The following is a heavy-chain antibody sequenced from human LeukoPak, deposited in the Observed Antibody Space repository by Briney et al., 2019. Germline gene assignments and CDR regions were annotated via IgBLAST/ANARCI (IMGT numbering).Heavy chain of an antibody. D-gene: IGHD3-16*01. CDR3: ARGRYGWLPFDF. CDR1: GGSMSSYY. J-gene: IGHJ4*02. V-gene: IGHV4-59*01. Sequence: PETLSLTCSVSGGSMSSYYWSWIRQPPGKGLEWIGYIYYSGSTNYNPSLKSRVTISVDTSKNQFTLKLSSVTAADTAVYYCARGRYGWLPFDFWGQGTLVTVSS. CDR2: IYYSGST.